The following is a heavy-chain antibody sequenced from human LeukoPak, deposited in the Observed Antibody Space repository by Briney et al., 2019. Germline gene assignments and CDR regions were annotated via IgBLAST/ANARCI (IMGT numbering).Heavy chain of an antibody. CDR2: IIPIFGTA. D-gene: IGHD5-12*01. CDR3: ARGLRGYESYYYYYGMDV. V-gene: IGHV1-69*01. J-gene: IGHJ6*04. Sequence: ASVTVSCKASGGTFSSYAISWVRQAPGQGLEWMGGIIPIFGTANYAQKFQGRVTITADESTSTAYMELSSLRSEDTAVYYCARGLRGYESYYYYYGMDVWGKGTTVTVSS. CDR1: GGTFSSYA.